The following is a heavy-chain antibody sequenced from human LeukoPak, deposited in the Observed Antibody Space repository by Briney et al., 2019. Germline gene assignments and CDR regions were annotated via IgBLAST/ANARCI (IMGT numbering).Heavy chain of an antibody. J-gene: IGHJ4*02. CDR1: GGSFSGYY. CDR3: ARGENYFDY. V-gene: IGHV4-34*01. Sequence: SETLSLTCAVYGGSFSGYYWSWIRQPPGKGLEWIGEINHSGSTNYNPSLKSRVTISVHTPKNPFSLKLSSVTAADTAVYYCARGENYFDYWGQGTLVTVSS. CDR2: INHSGST.